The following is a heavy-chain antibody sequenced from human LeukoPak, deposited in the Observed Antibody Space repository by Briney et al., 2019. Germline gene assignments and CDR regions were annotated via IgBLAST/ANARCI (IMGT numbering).Heavy chain of an antibody. Sequence: GGSLRLSCAVSGFTFSSYSMSWVRQAPGKGLEWISYISSTGSTVYYADSVEGRFTISRDNAQNSLYLQMDNLRAEDTAVYYCARDRWFGESLPAHFDYWGQGTLVTVSS. CDR3: ARDRWFGESLPAHFDY. D-gene: IGHD3-10*01. CDR2: ISSTGSTV. V-gene: IGHV3-48*01. J-gene: IGHJ4*02. CDR1: GFTFSSYS.